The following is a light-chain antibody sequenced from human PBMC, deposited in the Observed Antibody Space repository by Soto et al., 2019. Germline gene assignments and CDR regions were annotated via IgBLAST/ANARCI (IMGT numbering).Light chain of an antibody. CDR2: AAS. CDR3: QKSYSTPPT. V-gene: IGKV1-39*01. CDR1: QSISSY. Sequence: DIQMTQSPSSLSASVGDRVTITCRASQSISSYLNWYQQKPGKAPKLLIYAASSLQSGVPSRFSGSGSGTDFTLTISSLQPEDFATYYCQKSYSTPPTFGHGTKVKIK. J-gene: IGKJ1*01.